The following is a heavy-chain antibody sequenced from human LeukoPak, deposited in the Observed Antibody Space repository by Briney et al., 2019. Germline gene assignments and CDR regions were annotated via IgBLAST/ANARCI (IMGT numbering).Heavy chain of an antibody. D-gene: IGHD3-10*01. Sequence: SETLSLTCTVSGGSISNYYWSWIRQPPGKGLEWIGYIYYSGTTSYNPSVKSRVTISLDTSKNQFPLKLNSVTAADTAVYYCARVIRNNYYYFYGMDVWGQGTTVTVSS. CDR3: ARVIRNNYYYFYGMDV. V-gene: IGHV4-59*01. J-gene: IGHJ6*02. CDR1: GGSISNYY. CDR2: IYYSGTT.